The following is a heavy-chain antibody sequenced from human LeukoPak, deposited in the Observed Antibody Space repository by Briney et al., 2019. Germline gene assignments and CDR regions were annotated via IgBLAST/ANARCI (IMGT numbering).Heavy chain of an antibody. J-gene: IGHJ3*02. Sequence: TSETLSLTCTVSGGSISSSSYYWGWIRQPPGKGLEWIGSTYYSGSTYYNPSLKSRVTISVDTSKNQFSLKLSSVTAADTAVYYCARQVMGEQWLVDAFDIWGQGTMVTVSS. D-gene: IGHD6-19*01. CDR2: TYYSGST. CDR1: GGSISSSSYY. V-gene: IGHV4-39*01. CDR3: ARQVMGEQWLVDAFDI.